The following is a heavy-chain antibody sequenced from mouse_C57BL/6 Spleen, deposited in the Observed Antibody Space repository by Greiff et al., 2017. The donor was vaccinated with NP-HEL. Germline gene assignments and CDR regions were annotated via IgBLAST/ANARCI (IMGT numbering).Heavy chain of an antibody. Sequence: EVQVVESGPGLVKPSQSLSLTCSVTGYSITSGYYWNWIRQFPGNKLEWMGYISYDGSNNYNPSLKNRISITRDTSKNQFFLKLNSVTTEDTATYYCARERGLRYSSSPLFAYWGQGTLVTVSA. V-gene: IGHV3-6*01. J-gene: IGHJ3*01. D-gene: IGHD1-1*01. CDR1: GYSITSGYY. CDR3: ARERGLRYSSSPLFAY. CDR2: ISYDGSN.